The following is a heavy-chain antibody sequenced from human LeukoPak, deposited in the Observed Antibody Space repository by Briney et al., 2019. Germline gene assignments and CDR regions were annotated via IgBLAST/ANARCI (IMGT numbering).Heavy chain of an antibody. Sequence: GRSLRLSCAASGFTFSSYGMHWVRQAPGKGLEWVAVISYDGSNKYYADSVKGRFTISRDNSKNTLYLQMNSLRAEDTAVYYCAKAHIVVVVAATPDYWGQGTLVTVSS. J-gene: IGHJ4*02. CDR3: AKAHIVVVVAATPDY. CDR2: ISYDGSNK. CDR1: GFTFSSYG. V-gene: IGHV3-30*18. D-gene: IGHD2-15*01.